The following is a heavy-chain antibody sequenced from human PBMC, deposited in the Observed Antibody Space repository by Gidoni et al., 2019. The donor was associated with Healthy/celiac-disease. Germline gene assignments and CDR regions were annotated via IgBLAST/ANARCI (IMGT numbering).Heavy chain of an antibody. V-gene: IGHV1-46*01. J-gene: IGHJ3*02. CDR2: INPSGGST. CDR3: ARDGAWDPHWRDAFDI. CDR1: GYTFTSYY. Sequence: QVQLVQSGAEVKKPGASVKVSCKASGYTFTSYYMHWVRQAPGQGLEWMGIINPSGGSTSYAQKFQGRVTMTRDTSTSTVYMELSSLRSEDTAVYYCARDGAWDPHWRDAFDIWGQGTMVTVSS. D-gene: IGHD1-26*01.